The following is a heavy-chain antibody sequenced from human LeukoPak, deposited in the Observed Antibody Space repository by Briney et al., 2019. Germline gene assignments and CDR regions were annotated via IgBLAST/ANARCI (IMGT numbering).Heavy chain of an antibody. D-gene: IGHD1-7*01. J-gene: IGHJ4*02. V-gene: IGHV1-46*01. CDR3: ARGAGEWTGTTGDY. CDR2: INPSGGST. CDR1: GYTSTSYY. Sequence: ASVKVSCKASGYTSTSYYMHWVRQAPGQGLEWMGIINPSGGSTSYAQKFQGRVTMTRDMSTSTVYLELSSLTSQDTAVYYCARGAGEWTGTTGDYGGQGTLVTVSS.